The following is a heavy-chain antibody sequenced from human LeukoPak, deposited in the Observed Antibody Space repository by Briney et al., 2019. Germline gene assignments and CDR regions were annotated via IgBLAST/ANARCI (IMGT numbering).Heavy chain of an antibody. D-gene: IGHD3-10*01. J-gene: IGHJ4*02. CDR2: INPGGGTT. CDR1: GYAFTHYY. Sequence: ASVKVSCKASGYAFTHYYMHWVRQAPGQGLEWMGIINPGGGTTSYAQSFQGRVTMTSDTSISTAYMELTRLTSDDTAMYYCARASGASGSYYPYWGQGTLVTVSS. CDR3: ARASGASGSYYPY. V-gene: IGHV1-46*01.